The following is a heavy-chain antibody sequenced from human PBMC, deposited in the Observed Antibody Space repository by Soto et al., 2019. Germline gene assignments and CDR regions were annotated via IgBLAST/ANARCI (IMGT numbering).Heavy chain of an antibody. D-gene: IGHD1-26*01. Sequence: QAHLVQSGAEVKKPWASVQVSCTSSGYNFTRFCISCVRQAPGQGLEWMGWISTYNGNTNYAQRLQGRVTMTTDTSTNTAYMELRSLRSDDTAVYYCARLYIVGTTMSYGMAVWGQGTTVTVSS. CDR1: GYNFTRFC. CDR2: ISTYNGNT. J-gene: IGHJ6*02. CDR3: ARLYIVGTTMSYGMAV. V-gene: IGHV1-18*01.